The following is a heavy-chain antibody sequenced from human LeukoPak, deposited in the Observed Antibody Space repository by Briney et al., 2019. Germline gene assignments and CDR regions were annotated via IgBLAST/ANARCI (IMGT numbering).Heavy chain of an antibody. D-gene: IGHD2-15*01. CDR1: GFTFSNYA. Sequence: GGSLRLSCAASGFTFSNYAIHWVRQAPGKGLEWVAAISYDGSTKYYADSAKGRFTISRDNSKNTLFLQMNSLRAEDTTVYYCARGGHCSGATCQYFQHWGQGTLVTVSS. CDR2: ISYDGSTK. CDR3: ARGGHCSGATCQYFQH. V-gene: IGHV3-30-3*01. J-gene: IGHJ1*01.